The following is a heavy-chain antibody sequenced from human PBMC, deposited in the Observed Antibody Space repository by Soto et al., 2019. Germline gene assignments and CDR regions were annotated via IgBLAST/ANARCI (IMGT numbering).Heavy chain of an antibody. Sequence: SETLSLTCTVSGGSISSGGYYWSWIRQHPGKGLEWIGYIYYSGSTYYNPSLKSRVTISVDTSKNQFSLKLSSVTAADTAVYYCARVATIFGVLTNYGMDVWGQGTTVTVSS. J-gene: IGHJ6*02. CDR3: ARVATIFGVLTNYGMDV. D-gene: IGHD3-3*01. CDR1: GGSISSGGYY. CDR2: IYYSGST. V-gene: IGHV4-31*03.